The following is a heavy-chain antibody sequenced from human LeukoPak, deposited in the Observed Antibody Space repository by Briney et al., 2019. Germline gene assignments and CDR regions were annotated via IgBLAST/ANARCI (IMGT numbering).Heavy chain of an antibody. V-gene: IGHV5-51*01. CDR3: ARSLRYCSGGSCYGAWFDP. CDR2: IYPGDSDT. J-gene: IGHJ5*02. D-gene: IGHD2-15*01. CDR1: GYSFTSYW. Sequence: GESLKISCKGSGYSFTSYWIGWVRQMPGKGLEWMGIIYPGDSDTRYSPSFQGQVTISADKSISTAYLQWSGLKASDTAMYYCARSLRYCSGGSCYGAWFDPWGQGTLVTVSS.